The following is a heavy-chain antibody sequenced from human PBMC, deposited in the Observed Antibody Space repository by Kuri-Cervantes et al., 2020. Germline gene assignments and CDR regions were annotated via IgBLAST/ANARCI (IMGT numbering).Heavy chain of an antibody. CDR3: AIRWVGEEDY. J-gene: IGHJ4*02. Sequence: GESLKISCSASGFTFNSHPMTWVRQVSGKGLEWVSTIRGGNTYYTDSVKGRFTISRDNAKNSLYLQMNSLRAEDTAVYYCAIRWVGEEDYWGQGTLVTVSS. CDR2: IRGGNT. V-gene: IGHV3-21*01. CDR1: GFTFNSHP. D-gene: IGHD3-16*01.